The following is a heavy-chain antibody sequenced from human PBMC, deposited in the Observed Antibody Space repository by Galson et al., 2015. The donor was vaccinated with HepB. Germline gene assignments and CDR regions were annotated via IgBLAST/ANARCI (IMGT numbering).Heavy chain of an antibody. V-gene: IGHV3-33*01. CDR1: GFTFSSYG. J-gene: IGHJ6*02. Sequence: SLRLSCAASGFTFSSYGMHWVRQAPGKGLEWVAVIWYDGSNKYYADSVKGRFTISRDNSKNTLYLQMNSLRAEDTAVYYCARDNGDIVATIANYYYYYGMDVWGQGTTVTVSS. CDR2: IWYDGSNK. D-gene: IGHD5-12*01. CDR3: ARDNGDIVATIANYYYYYGMDV.